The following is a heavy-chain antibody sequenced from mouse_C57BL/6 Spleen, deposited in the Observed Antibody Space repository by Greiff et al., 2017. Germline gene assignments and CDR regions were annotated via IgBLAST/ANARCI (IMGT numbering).Heavy chain of an antibody. D-gene: IGHD2-4*01. V-gene: IGHV1-64*01. Sequence: QVQLKQPGAELVKPGASVKLSCKASGYTFTSYWMHWVKQRPGQGLEWIGMIHPNSGSTNYNEKFKSKATLTVDKSSSTAYMQLSSLTSEDSAVYYCARSSFYDYDGWFAYWGQGTLVTVSA. CDR1: GYTFTSYW. CDR3: ARSSFYDYDGWFAY. CDR2: IHPNSGST. J-gene: IGHJ3*01.